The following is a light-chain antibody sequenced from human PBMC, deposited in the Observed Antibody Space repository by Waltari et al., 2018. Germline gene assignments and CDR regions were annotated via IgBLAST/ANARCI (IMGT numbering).Light chain of an antibody. CDR1: QTVLHSSNNKNY. CDR3: QQYYNTPLT. CDR2: WAS. J-gene: IGKJ4*01. Sequence: DIVMTQSPDSLAVSLGERATINCKSTQTVLHSSNNKNYLAWYQQKPGQPPKLLIYWASTRESGVPDRFSGSGSGTDFTLTISSLQAEDVAVYYCQQYYNTPLTFGGGTKAEIK. V-gene: IGKV4-1*01.